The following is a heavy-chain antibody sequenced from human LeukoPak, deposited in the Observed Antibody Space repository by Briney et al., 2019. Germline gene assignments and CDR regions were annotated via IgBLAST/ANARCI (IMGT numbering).Heavy chain of an antibody. V-gene: IGHV1-46*01. CDR2: INPSGGST. CDR1: GYTFTSYY. Sequence: ASVKVSCKASGYTFTSYYMHWVRQAPGQGLEWMGIINPSGGSTSYAQKFQGRVTMTRDMSTSTVYMELSSLRSEDTAVYYCASDGAVAGIGDSWGQGTLVTVSS. CDR3: ASDGAVAGIGDS. D-gene: IGHD6-19*01. J-gene: IGHJ5*02.